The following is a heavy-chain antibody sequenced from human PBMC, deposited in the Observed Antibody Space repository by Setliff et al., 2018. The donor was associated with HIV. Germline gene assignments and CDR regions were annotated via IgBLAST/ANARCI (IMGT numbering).Heavy chain of an antibody. CDR3: ARGTTYYYDRSGSDFDY. J-gene: IGHJ4*02. Sequence: ASVKVSCKASGYTFTTYNITWVRQAPGQGLEWMGCINTNTGNPTYAQGFTGRFVFSLDTSVSKAYLQISSLKAEDTAVYYCARGTTYYYDRSGSDFDYWGQGTLVTVSS. CDR2: INTNTGNP. D-gene: IGHD3-22*01. CDR1: GYTFTTYN. V-gene: IGHV7-4-1*02.